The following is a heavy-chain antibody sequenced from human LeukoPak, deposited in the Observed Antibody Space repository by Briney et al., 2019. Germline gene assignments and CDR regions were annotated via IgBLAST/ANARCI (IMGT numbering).Heavy chain of an antibody. D-gene: IGHD3-10*01. CDR2: ISAYNGNT. CDR3: ARDGVYAVRGVTDYYMDV. J-gene: IGHJ6*03. CDR1: GYTFTSYG. Sequence: GASVKVSCKASGYTFTSYGISWVRQAPGQGLEWMGWISAYNGNTNYAQKLQGRVTMTTDTSTSTAYMELRSLRSEDMAVYYCARDGVYAVRGVTDYYMDVWGKGTTVTVSS. V-gene: IGHV1-18*03.